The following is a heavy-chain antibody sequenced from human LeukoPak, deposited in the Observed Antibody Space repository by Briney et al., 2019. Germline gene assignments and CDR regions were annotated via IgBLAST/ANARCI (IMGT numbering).Heavy chain of an antibody. CDR1: GGSVSSGSYY. D-gene: IGHD3-3*01. CDR2: IYYSGST. J-gene: IGHJ6*02. V-gene: IGHV4-61*01. Sequence: SETLSLTCTVSGGSVSSGSYYWSWIRQPPGKGLVWIGYIYYSGSTNYNPSLKSRVTISVDTSKNQFSLKLSSVTAADTAVYYCAREREYYDFWSGYWVDYYYGMDVWGQGTTVTVSS. CDR3: AREREYYDFWSGYWVDYYYGMDV.